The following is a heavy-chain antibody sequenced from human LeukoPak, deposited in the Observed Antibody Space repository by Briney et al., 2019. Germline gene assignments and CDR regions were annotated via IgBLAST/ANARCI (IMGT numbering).Heavy chain of an antibody. J-gene: IGHJ3*02. CDR3: ARGSTGTYAFDI. CDR2: IWYDGSNK. V-gene: IGHV3-33*01. CDR1: GFTFSSYG. D-gene: IGHD1-1*01. Sequence: GGSLSLSCAASGFTFSSYGMHWVRQAPGKGLEWVAVIWYDGSNKYYADSVKGRFTISRDNSKNTLYLQMNSLRAEDTAVYYCARGSTGTYAFDIWGQGTMVTVSS.